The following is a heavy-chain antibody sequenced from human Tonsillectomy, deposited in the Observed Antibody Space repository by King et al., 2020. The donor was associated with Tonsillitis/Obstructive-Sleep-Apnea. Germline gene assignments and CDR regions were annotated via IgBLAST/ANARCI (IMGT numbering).Heavy chain of an antibody. V-gene: IGHV1-69*01. Sequence: VQLVESGAEVKKPGSSVKVSCKASGGTFSSYAISWVRQAPGQGLEWMGGIIPIFGTANYAQKFQGRVTITADESTSTAYMELSSLRSEDTAVYYCARDYSNFGGYYYYYMDVWGKGTTVTVSS. D-gene: IGHD4-11*01. CDR2: IIPIFGTA. CDR1: GGTFSSYA. J-gene: IGHJ6*03. CDR3: ARDYSNFGGYYYYYMDV.